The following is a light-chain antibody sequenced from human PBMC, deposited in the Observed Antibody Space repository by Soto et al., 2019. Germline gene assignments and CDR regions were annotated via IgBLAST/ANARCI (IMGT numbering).Light chain of an antibody. CDR1: QSVSSN. CDR2: GAP. V-gene: IGKV3-15*01. CDR3: QQYNNWPREYT. Sequence: EIVMTQSPATLSVSPGERATLSCRASQSVSSNLAWYQQKPGQAPRLLIYGAPTRATGIPARFSGSGSGTEFTLTISSLQSEDFAVYYCQQYNNWPREYTFGQGTKLEIK. J-gene: IGKJ2*01.